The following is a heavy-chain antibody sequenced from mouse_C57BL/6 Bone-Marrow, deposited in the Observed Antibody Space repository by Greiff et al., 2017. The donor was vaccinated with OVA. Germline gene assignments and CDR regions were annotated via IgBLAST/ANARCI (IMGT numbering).Heavy chain of an antibody. D-gene: IGHD1-1*01. CDR3: ARSGSSRYWYFDV. CDR2: IRPNSGST. V-gene: IGHV1-64*01. CDR1: GYTFTSYW. J-gene: IGHJ1*03. Sequence: QVQLQQPGAELVKPGASVKLSCKASGYTFTSYWMHWVRQRPGQGLEWIGMIRPNSGSTNYNEKFKSKATLSRDNSSSTAYMQLSSLTSEDSEVYYCARSGSSRYWYFDVWGTGTAATVSA.